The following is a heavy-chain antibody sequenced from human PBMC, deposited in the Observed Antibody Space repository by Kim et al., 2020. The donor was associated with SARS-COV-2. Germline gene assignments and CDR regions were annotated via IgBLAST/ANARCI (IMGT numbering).Heavy chain of an antibody. CDR3: VAHGSGSYYNVDYYGMDV. V-gene: IGHV3-11*06. Sequence: NGRFTIPRDNAKNSLYLQMNSLRAEDTAVYYCVAHGSGSYYNVDYYGMDVWGQGTTVTVSS. D-gene: IGHD3-10*01. J-gene: IGHJ6*02.